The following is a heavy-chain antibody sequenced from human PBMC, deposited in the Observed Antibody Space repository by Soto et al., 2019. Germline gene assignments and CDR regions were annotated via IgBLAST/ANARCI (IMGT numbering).Heavy chain of an antibody. CDR2: TNPNSGNT. CDR3: ARDRIAAAGDYYYYGMDV. Sequence: ASVKVSCKASGYTFTSYDINWVRQATGQGLEWMGWTNPNSGNTGYAQKFQGRVTMTRNTSISTAYMELSSLRSEDTAVYYCARDRIAAAGDYYYYGMDVWGQGTTVTISS. V-gene: IGHV1-8*01. D-gene: IGHD6-13*01. J-gene: IGHJ6*02. CDR1: GYTFTSYD.